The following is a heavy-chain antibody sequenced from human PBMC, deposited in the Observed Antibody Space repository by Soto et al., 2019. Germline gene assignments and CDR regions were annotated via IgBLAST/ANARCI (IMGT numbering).Heavy chain of an antibody. D-gene: IGHD2-15*01. Sequence: SETLSLTCTVSGGSISGSYWSWIRQTPGKVLEWVGYIHYSGSTNYNPSLKSRVTMSVDSAKSQFSLQLSSVTAADTAVYFCTKYRRTDAEGYSLDYWGQGALVTVSS. CDR3: TKYRRTDAEGYSLDY. V-gene: IGHV4-59*01. CDR1: GGSISGSY. J-gene: IGHJ4*02. CDR2: IHYSGST.